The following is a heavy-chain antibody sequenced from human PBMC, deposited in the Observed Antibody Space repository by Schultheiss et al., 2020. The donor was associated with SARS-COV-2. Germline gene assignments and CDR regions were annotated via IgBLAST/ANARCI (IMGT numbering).Heavy chain of an antibody. Sequence: ASVKVSCKASGYTFASYGISWVRQAPGQGLEWMGWISVYNGNTKYAQKFQGRVTMTTDTSTSTAYMELRSLRSDDTAVYYCARWSGEVAGTEEQATYYYYGMDVWGRGTTVTVSS. V-gene: IGHV1-18*01. CDR2: ISVYNGNT. J-gene: IGHJ6*02. D-gene: IGHD1-1*01. CDR1: GYTFASYG. CDR3: ARWSGEVAGTEEQATYYYYGMDV.